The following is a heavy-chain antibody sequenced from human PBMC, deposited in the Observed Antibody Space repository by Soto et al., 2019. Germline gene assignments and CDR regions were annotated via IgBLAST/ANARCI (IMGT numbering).Heavy chain of an antibody. CDR2: ISSSSSTI. CDR3: ARAFDFWSGYYALYYYGMDV. Sequence: EVQLVESGGGLVQPGGSLRLSCAASGFTFSSYSMNWVRQAPGKRLEWVSYISSSSSTIYYADSVKGRFTISRDNAKNSLYLQMNSLRDEDTAVYYCARAFDFWSGYYALYYYGMDVWGQGTTVTVSS. J-gene: IGHJ6*02. D-gene: IGHD3-3*01. V-gene: IGHV3-48*02. CDR1: GFTFSSYS.